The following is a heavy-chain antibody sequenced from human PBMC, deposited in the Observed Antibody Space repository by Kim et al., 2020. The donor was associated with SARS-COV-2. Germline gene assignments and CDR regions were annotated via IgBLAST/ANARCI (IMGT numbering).Heavy chain of an antibody. V-gene: IGHV1-18*01. D-gene: IGHD3-22*01. J-gene: IGHJ4*02. Sequence: YAQQLQGRVTMTPDTSTSTAYMELRSLRSDDTAVYYCARDAPDSSGFDYWGQGTLVTVSS. CDR3: ARDAPDSSGFDY.